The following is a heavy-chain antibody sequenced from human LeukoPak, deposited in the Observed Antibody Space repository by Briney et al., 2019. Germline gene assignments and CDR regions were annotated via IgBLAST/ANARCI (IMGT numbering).Heavy chain of an antibody. J-gene: IGHJ4*02. CDR3: ARARNDYGDYVFDY. V-gene: IGHV3-21*01. CDR1: GFTFSSYA. Sequence: GGSLRLSCAASGFTFSSYAMGWVRQAPGKGLEWVSSTSSSSSYIYYADSLKGRFTISRDNAKSSLYLQMNSLRAEDTAVYYCARARNDYGDYVFDYWGQGTLVTVSS. D-gene: IGHD4-17*01. CDR2: TSSSSSYI.